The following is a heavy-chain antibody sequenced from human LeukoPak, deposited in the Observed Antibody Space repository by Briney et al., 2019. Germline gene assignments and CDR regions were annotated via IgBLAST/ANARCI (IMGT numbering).Heavy chain of an antibody. J-gene: IGHJ4*02. V-gene: IGHV3-7*01. D-gene: IGHD1-1*01. Sequence: PGGSLRLSCAASGFTFSSYGMHWVRQAPGKGLEWVASIKFDESEKRYVDSVKGRFTISRDNAENSLYLQMNSLRGEDTAVYFCSRITTNGYFEYWGQGSLVTVSS. CDR2: IKFDESEK. CDR3: SRITTNGYFEY. CDR1: GFTFSSYG.